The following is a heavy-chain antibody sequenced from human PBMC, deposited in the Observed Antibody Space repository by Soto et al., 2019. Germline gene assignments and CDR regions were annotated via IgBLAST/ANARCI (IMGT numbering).Heavy chain of an antibody. CDR1: GGSISSSSYY. Sequence: SSETLSLTCTVSGGSISSSSYYWGWIRQPPGKGLEWIGSIYYSGSTYYNPSLKSRVTISVDTSKNQFSLKLSSVTAADTAVYYCANMGGVVVADGPDYWGQGTLVTVSS. CDR3: ANMGGVVVADGPDY. CDR2: IYYSGST. D-gene: IGHD3-22*01. V-gene: IGHV4-39*01. J-gene: IGHJ4*02.